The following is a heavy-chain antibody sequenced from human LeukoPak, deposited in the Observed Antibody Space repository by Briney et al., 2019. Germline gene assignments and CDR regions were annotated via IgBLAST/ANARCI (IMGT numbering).Heavy chain of an antibody. D-gene: IGHD6-19*01. V-gene: IGHV3-23*01. CDR2: IITDGDT. CDR3: ARSRSGSVAGTSGY. J-gene: IGHJ4*02. CDR1: GLTFSSYA. Sequence: GGSLRLSRAASGLTFSSYAMSWVRHAPGKGLEWVSSIITDGDTYYTDSVKGRFTISRDVSRNTLFLQMISLRAEDTALYYCARSRSGSVAGTSGYWGQGTLVIVSS.